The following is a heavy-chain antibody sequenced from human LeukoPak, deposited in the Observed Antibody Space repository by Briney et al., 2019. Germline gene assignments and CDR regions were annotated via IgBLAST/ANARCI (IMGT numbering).Heavy chain of an antibody. CDR1: GFTFSSYG. CDR2: ISGSGGST. J-gene: IGHJ6*03. V-gene: IGHV3-23*01. D-gene: IGHD3-10*02. Sequence: GGSLRLSCAASGFTFSSYGMSWVRQAPGKGLEWVSGISGSGGSTYYADSVKGRFTISRDNSKKTLFLQMNSLRAEDMAIYYCASRVRGSPSPYYFYFMDVWGKGTTVTVS. CDR3: ASRVRGSPSPYYFYFMDV.